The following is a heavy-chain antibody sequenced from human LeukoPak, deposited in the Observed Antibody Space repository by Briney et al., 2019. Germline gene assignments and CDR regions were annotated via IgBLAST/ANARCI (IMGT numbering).Heavy chain of an antibody. Sequence: GGSLRLSCAASGFTYSNYYMDWVRQAPGKGLEWVGRIRNKANSNTREYAASVKGRFTISRDDSKTSLYLQMNSLKAEDTAMYYCARGVLWSGYFYFDYWGQGTLVTVSS. CDR2: IRNKANSNTR. D-gene: IGHD3-3*01. CDR1: GFTYSNYY. V-gene: IGHV3-72*01. J-gene: IGHJ4*02. CDR3: ARGVLWSGYFYFDY.